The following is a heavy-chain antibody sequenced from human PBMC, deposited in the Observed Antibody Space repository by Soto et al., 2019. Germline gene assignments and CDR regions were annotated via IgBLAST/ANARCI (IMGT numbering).Heavy chain of an antibody. V-gene: IGHV1-69*06. D-gene: IGHD6-13*01. J-gene: IGHJ6*02. Sequence: SAKVSCKASGGTFSSYAISWVRQAPGQGNELMGGIIPIFGTANYAQKFQGQVTISADKSISTAYLQWSSLKASDTAMYYCARHVGAAGTGFLVYYYGMDVWGQGTTVTVSS. CDR1: GGTFSSYA. CDR2: IIPIFGTA. CDR3: ARHVGAAGTGFLVYYYGMDV.